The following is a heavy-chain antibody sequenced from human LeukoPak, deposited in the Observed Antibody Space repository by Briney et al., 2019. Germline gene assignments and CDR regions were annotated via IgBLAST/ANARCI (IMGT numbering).Heavy chain of an antibody. V-gene: IGHV4-59*08. Sequence: PSESLSLTCTVSGDSISSYYWSWMRQPPGKGLEWIGYIYYSGSTNYNPSLKSRVTISVDTSKNQFSLKLSSVTAADTAVYYCARAPVVVPAAPFDYWGQGTLVTVSS. CDR1: GDSISSYY. CDR2: IYYSGST. J-gene: IGHJ4*02. CDR3: ARAPVVVPAAPFDY. D-gene: IGHD2-2*01.